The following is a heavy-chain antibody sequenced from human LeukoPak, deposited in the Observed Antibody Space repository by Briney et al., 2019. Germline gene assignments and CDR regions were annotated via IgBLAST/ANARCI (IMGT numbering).Heavy chain of an antibody. CDR3: AKDRRIYTASTDY. CDR1: GFTFSSFV. Sequence: GSLTLSCAASGFTFSSFVLSWVRQAPGKGLEWVSAISGSGGSTYYADSVKGRFTISRDNSKNTLYLQMNSLRAEDTAVYYCAKDRRIYTASTDYWGQGTLVTVSS. V-gene: IGHV3-23*01. D-gene: IGHD5-18*01. CDR2: ISGSGGST. J-gene: IGHJ4*02.